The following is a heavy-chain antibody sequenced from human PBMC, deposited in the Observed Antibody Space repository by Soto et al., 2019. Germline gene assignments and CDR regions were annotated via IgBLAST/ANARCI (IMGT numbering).Heavy chain of an antibody. J-gene: IGHJ4*02. V-gene: IGHV3-15*01. CDR1: GFTFSNAW. CDR3: TTARDTYCGGDGYFDY. Sequence: GGSLRLSCAASGFTFSNAWMSWVRQAPGKGLEWVGRIKSKTDGGTTDYAAPVKGRFTISRDDSIDTLYLQMNSLKTEDTAVYYCTTARDTYCGGDGYFDYWGQGTLVTVSS. CDR2: IKSKTDGGTT. D-gene: IGHD2-21*02.